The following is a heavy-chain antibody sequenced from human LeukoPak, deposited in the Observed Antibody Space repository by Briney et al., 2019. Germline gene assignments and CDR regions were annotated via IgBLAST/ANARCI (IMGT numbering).Heavy chain of an antibody. J-gene: IGHJ3*02. V-gene: IGHV1-2*02. D-gene: IGHD6-6*01. Sequence: ASVKVSCKASGYTFTGYYMHWVRQAPGQGLEWMGWINPNSGGTNYAQKFQGRVTMTKDTSISTAYMELSRLRSDDTAVYYCFAYSSSSGAFDIWGQGTMVTVSS. CDR3: FAYSSSSGAFDI. CDR2: INPNSGGT. CDR1: GYTFTGYY.